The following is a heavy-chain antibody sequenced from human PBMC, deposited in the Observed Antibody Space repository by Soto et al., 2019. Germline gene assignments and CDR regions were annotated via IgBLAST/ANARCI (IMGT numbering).Heavy chain of an antibody. Sequence: EEHLVESVGDLVQPGGSLRLSCAASGFTVSNNYMRWVRQAPGKGREWVSLIYSGGSTYYADSVKGRFTISRDSSKNTLYLQMNSLRAEDTAMYYCAAYSHKGYWGQGTLVTVSS. D-gene: IGHD3-16*01. CDR1: GFTVSNNY. CDR2: IYSGGST. CDR3: AAYSHKGY. V-gene: IGHV3-66*01. J-gene: IGHJ4*02.